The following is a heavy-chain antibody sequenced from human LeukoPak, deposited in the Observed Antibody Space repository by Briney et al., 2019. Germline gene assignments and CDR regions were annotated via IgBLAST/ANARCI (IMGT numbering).Heavy chain of an antibody. V-gene: IGHV4-39*07. D-gene: IGHD6-19*01. J-gene: IGHJ4*02. Sequence: SETLSLTCTVSGGSISSSSYYWGWIRQPPGKGLEWIGSIYYSGSTYYNPSLKSRVTISVDTSKNQFSLKLSSVTAADTAVYYCARLAVAGTEYWGRGTLVTVSS. CDR2: IYYSGST. CDR3: ARLAVAGTEY. CDR1: GGSISSSSYY.